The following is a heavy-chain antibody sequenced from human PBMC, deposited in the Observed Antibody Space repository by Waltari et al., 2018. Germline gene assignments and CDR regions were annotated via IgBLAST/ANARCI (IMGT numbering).Heavy chain of an antibody. Sequence: QVQLQQWGAGLLKPSETLSLTCAVYGGSFSGYYWSWIRQPPGKGLEWIGEINHSGSTNYNPALKSRVTISGDTSKNQFSLKLSSVTAADTAVYYCARGLGYCSGGSCYSHKWYFDLWGRGTLVTVSS. J-gene: IGHJ2*01. V-gene: IGHV4-34*01. CDR2: INHSGST. CDR1: GGSFSGYY. CDR3: ARGLGYCSGGSCYSHKWYFDL. D-gene: IGHD2-15*01.